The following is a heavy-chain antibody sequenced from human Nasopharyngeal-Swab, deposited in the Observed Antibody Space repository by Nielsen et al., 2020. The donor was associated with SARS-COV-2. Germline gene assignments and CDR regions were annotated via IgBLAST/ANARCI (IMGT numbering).Heavy chain of an antibody. CDR3: ARARYNWNLDYFDY. J-gene: IGHJ4*02. V-gene: IGHV3-7*01. CDR1: EFTFNNYW. D-gene: IGHD1-7*01. Sequence: GGSLRLSCAASEFTFNNYWMRWVRQAPGKGLEWVANIKQDGSERYYVDSVKGRFTISRDNAKNSLFLQMNSLRAEDTAVYYCARARYNWNLDYFDYWGQGTLVTVSS. CDR2: IKQDGSER.